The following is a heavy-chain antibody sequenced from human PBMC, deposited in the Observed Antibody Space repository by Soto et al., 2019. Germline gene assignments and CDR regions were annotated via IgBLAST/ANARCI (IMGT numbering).Heavy chain of an antibody. CDR2: INPSGDIR. D-gene: IGHD2-15*01. V-gene: IGHV1-46*01. J-gene: IGHJ1*01. CDR1: GFSFSDYF. Sequence: ASVKVSCKASGFSFSDYFMHWVRQAPGQGLERMGIINPSGDIRNYAQKFQGRVTITRDTSTSTVYMDLSSLRCEDTAVYYCARDDSQRYGSRTASPWCYSWGQGTPVTVAS. CDR3: ARDDSQRYGSRTASPWCYS.